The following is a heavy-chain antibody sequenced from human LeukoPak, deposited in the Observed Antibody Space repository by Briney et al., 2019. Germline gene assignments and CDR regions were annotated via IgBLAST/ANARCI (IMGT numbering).Heavy chain of an antibody. J-gene: IGHJ4*02. CDR2: ILPIIHIP. D-gene: IGHD3-3*01. CDR3: ARETEDDSIFGVVFGPLDY. CDR1: GGTSGTYT. Sequence: SVKVSCKASGGTSGTYTISWVRQAPGQGLEWMGRILPIIHIPDYAQKFQDRVTITADTSTNTAYMELGSLRSEDTAVYYCARETEDDSIFGVVFGPLDYWGQGTLVTVSS. V-gene: IGHV1-69*04.